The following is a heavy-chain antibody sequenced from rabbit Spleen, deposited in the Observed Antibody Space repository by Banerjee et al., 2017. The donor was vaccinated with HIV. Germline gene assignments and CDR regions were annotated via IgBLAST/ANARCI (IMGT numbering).Heavy chain of an antibody. CDR3: ARGGYGGHIYSMGL. V-gene: IGHV1S45*01. D-gene: IGHD4-2*01. Sequence: LEESGGGLVKPGGTLTLTCTVSGFSFSSNWICWVRQAPGKGLEWIACIDTSDGDTDYANWPKGRFTISKASSTTVTLQMTSLTAADTATYFCARGGYGGHIYSMGLWGQGTLVTVS. J-gene: IGHJ3*01. CDR2: IDTSDGDT. CDR1: GFSFSSNW.